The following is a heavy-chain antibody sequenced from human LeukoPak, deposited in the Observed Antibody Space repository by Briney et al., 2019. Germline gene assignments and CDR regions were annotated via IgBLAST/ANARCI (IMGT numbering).Heavy chain of an antibody. Sequence: ASVKVSCKASGYTFTNYGISWVRQAPGQGLEWMGWVSTYNDDTNYAQNFQGRVTMTTDTSTNTAYMELRSLRSDDTALYYCARDWYCTGGICNDCFDPWGQGTLVTVSS. D-gene: IGHD2-8*02. V-gene: IGHV1-18*01. CDR2: VSTYNDDT. J-gene: IGHJ5*02. CDR1: GYTFTNYG. CDR3: ARDWYCTGGICNDCFDP.